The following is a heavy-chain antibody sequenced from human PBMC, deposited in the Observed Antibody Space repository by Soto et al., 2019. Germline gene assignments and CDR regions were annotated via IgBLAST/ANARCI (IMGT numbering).Heavy chain of an antibody. J-gene: IGHJ4*02. CDR1: GYTFNSSA. CDR2: ISGSGGGT. Sequence: PGGSTKLARAASGYTFNSSAITGFRKKQGKGLQWVSAISGSGGGTYYADSVKGRFTISRDNSKNTLYLQMNSLRAEDTAVYYCAKDKDLVVLPTAMWEYWGKGTLVIV. V-gene: IGHV3-23*01. CDR3: AKDKDLVVLPTAMWEY. D-gene: IGHD2-2*01.